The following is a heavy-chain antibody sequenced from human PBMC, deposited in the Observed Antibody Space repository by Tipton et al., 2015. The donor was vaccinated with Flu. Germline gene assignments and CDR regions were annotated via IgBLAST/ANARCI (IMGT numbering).Heavy chain of an antibody. CDR1: GGSISTYY. J-gene: IGHJ1*01. D-gene: IGHD3-22*01. CDR2: IYYSGST. CDR3: AREKDSRGSEYFQQ. Sequence: TLSLTCTVSGGSISTYYWSWIRQPPGKGLEWIGYIYYSGSTNYNPSLKSRVTISVDTSKHQFSLELSSVTAADTAVYYCAREKDSRGSEYFQQWGQGTLVTVSS. V-gene: IGHV4-59*12.